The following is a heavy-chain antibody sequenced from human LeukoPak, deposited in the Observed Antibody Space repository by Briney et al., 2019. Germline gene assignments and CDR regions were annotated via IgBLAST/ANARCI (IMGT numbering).Heavy chain of an antibody. CDR1: GGSFSGYY. Sequence: SETLSLICAVYGGSFSGYYWSWIRQPPGKGLEWIGEINHSGSTNYNPSLKSRVTISADTSKNQFSLKLSSVTAADTAVYYCASGGLKWSYYYYGMDVWGQGTTVTVSS. J-gene: IGHJ6*02. V-gene: IGHV4-34*01. D-gene: IGHD2-8*01. CDR2: INHSGST. CDR3: ASGGLKWSYYYYGMDV.